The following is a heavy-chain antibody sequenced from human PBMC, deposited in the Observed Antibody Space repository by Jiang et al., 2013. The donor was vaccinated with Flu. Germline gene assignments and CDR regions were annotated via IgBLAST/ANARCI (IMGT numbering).Heavy chain of an antibody. V-gene: IGHV4-59*01. CDR1: GGSINNYY. J-gene: IGHJ4*02. CDR2: INHSGST. D-gene: IGHD5-18*01. Sequence: GSGLVKPSETLSLICTVSGGSINNYYWNWIRQSPGKGLEWIGYINHSGSTNYNPSLKSRVTMSVDTSKSQFSLKLTSVTAADTAVYYCARVSGAAMVDFDYWGQGTLVTVSS. CDR3: ARVSGAAMVDFDY.